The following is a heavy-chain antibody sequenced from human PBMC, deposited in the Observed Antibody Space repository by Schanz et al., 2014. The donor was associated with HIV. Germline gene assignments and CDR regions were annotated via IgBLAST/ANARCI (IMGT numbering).Heavy chain of an antibody. J-gene: IGHJ3*02. CDR3: ARDVAGCSGTSCYSDAFDI. V-gene: IGHV3-21*01. D-gene: IGHD2-2*01. CDR2: ISSGSDYT. Sequence: EVQLVESGGGLVKPGGSLRLSCEASGFTFDSQSMNWVRQAPGKGLEWVSSISSGSDYTYYAESLTGRFTISRDNSKNTLFLQMNSLRAEDTAVYFCARDVAGCSGTSCYSDAFDIWGQGTLVTVSS. CDR1: GFTFDSQS.